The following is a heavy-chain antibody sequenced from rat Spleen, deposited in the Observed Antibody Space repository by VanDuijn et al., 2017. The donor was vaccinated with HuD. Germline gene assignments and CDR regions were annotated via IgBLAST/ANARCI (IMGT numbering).Heavy chain of an antibody. CDR3: TTDLYYYDGYYHVPNWFAY. D-gene: IGHD1-12*03. V-gene: IGHV5-27*01. CDR2: ISTSGGST. J-gene: IGHJ3*01. Sequence: EVQLVESGGGLVQPGRSLKLSCAASGFTFSNYDMAWVRQAPTKGLEWVASISTSGGSTYYRDSVKGRFTVSRDNAKSTLYLQVDSLRSEDTATYYCTTDLYYYDGYYHVPNWFAYWGQGTLVTVSS. CDR1: GFTFSNYD.